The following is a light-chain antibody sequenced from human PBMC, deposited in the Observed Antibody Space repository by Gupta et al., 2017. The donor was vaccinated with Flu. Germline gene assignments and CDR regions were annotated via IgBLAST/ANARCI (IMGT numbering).Light chain of an antibody. CDR2: DVR. Sequence: QSALTQPRSVSGSPGQSVTISCTGTSSAVGGDDYVSWYQQYPGKAPKVMIYDVRQRPSGVPDRFSGSTSGNTAALTTTGLQAEDEADYYCCSYTGSYWVFGGGTKLTVL. CDR1: SSAVGGDDY. J-gene: IGLJ3*02. CDR3: CSYTGSYWV. V-gene: IGLV2-11*01.